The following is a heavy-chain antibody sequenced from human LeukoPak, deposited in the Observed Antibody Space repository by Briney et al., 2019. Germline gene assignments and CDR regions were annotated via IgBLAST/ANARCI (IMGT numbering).Heavy chain of an antibody. J-gene: IGHJ3*02. V-gene: IGHV3-33*01. CDR2: IWNDGSNK. CDR3: ASATGDNDAFDI. Sequence: AGGSLRLSCAASGFTFSSYVMHWVRQAPGEGLEWVAVIWNDGSNKYFADPVKGRFTISRDSSKNTLYLQMNSLRAEDTAVYYCASATGDNDAFDIWGQGTMVTVSS. D-gene: IGHD7-27*01. CDR1: GFTFSSYV.